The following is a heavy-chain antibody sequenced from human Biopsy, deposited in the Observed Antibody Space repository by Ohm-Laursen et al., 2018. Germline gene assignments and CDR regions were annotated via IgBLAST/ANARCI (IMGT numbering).Heavy chain of an antibody. D-gene: IGHD3-16*01. CDR3: ARDIMNRIAGLVARSDVFDV. Sequence: VSSVKVSCKCSGYAVNDYFLHWLRQAPGQGPEWMGWISPNSGGTDYAQKFQGRVTMTTDTSTSTAYLELRRLISDDTAVYYCARDIMNRIAGLVARSDVFDVWGQGTLVTVSS. J-gene: IGHJ3*01. CDR2: ISPNSGGT. V-gene: IGHV1-2*02. CDR1: GYAVNDYF.